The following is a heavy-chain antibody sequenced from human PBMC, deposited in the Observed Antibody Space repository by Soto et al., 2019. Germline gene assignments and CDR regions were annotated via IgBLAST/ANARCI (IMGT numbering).Heavy chain of an antibody. CDR1: GFSFSTYW. CDR2: IKADGSET. J-gene: IGHJ4*02. CDR3: AKGGHIDF. D-gene: IGHD3-16*01. V-gene: IGHV3-7*03. Sequence: PGGSLRLSCVASGFSFSTYWMNWVRQVPGTGLEWVANIKADGSETHYVDSVRGRFTISRDNAKTSLYLQVNSLRAEDTAVYYCAKGGHIDFCGQGTLVTVSS.